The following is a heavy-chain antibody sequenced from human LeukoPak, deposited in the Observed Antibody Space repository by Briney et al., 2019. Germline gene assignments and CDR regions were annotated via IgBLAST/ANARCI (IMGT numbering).Heavy chain of an antibody. CDR3: ARFGRGGYYYMDV. CDR2: SYYSGST. V-gene: IGHV4-59*01. Sequence: SETLSLTCTVSGGSISSYYWSWIRQPPGKGLEWIGYSYYSGSTNYNPSLKSRVTISVDTSKNQFSLKLSSVTAADTAVYYCARFGRGGYYYMDVWGKGTTVTVSS. J-gene: IGHJ6*03. D-gene: IGHD3-16*01. CDR1: GGSISSYY.